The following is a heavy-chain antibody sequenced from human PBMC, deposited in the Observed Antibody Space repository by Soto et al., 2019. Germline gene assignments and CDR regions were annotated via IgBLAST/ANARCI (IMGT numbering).Heavy chain of an antibody. V-gene: IGHV3-74*01. CDR3: ARDFEY. CDR2: INSDGSST. J-gene: IGHJ4*02. CDR1: GFTFSTFW. Sequence: EVQLVESGGGLVQPGGSLRLSCEASGFTFSTFWMHWVRQAPGKGLVWVSRINSDGSSTNYADSVKGRVTISRDNAKNMLYLQMNSLSAEDTAVYYCARDFEYWGPGTLVTVSS.